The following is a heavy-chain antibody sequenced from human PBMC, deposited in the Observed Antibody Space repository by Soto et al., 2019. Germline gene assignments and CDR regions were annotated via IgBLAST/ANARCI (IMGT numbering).Heavy chain of an antibody. CDR3: ARDPGYSYAYY. V-gene: IGHV1-3*01. CDR2: INAGNGNT. J-gene: IGHJ4*02. CDR1: GYNFTSYA. Sequence: ASVKVSCKASGYNFTSYAMHWVRQAPGQRLEWMGWINAGNGNTKYSQKFQGRVTITRDTSASTAYMELSRLRSADTAVYYCARDPGYSYAYYWGQGTLVTVSS. D-gene: IGHD5-18*01.